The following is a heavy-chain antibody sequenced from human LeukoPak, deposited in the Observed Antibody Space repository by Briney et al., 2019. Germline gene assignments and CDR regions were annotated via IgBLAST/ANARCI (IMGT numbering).Heavy chain of an antibody. V-gene: IGHV4-59*01. CDR2: ISYSGST. CDR3: ARETRLHSGSYSNDAFDI. CDR1: GGSISSYY. D-gene: IGHD1-26*01. Sequence: SETLSLTCTVSGGSISSYYWSWIRQPPGKGLEWIGYISYSGSTDYNPSLKSRVTISLDTSKNQFSLRLSSVTAADTAVYYCARETRLHSGSYSNDAFDIWGQGTVVTVSS. J-gene: IGHJ3*02.